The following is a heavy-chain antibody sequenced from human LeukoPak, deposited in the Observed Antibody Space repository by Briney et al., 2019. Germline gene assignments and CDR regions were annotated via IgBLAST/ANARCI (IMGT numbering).Heavy chain of an antibody. D-gene: IGHD3-3*01. CDR1: GFTFSSYW. Sequence: GGSLRLSCAASGFTFSSYWMSWVRQAPGKGLEWVANIKQDGSEKYYVDSVKGRFTISRDNAKNSLYLQMNSLRAEDTAVYYCARDGTIFGVVLTYNYFDYWGQGTLVTVSS. V-gene: IGHV3-7*01. J-gene: IGHJ4*02. CDR2: IKQDGSEK. CDR3: ARDGTIFGVVLTYNYFDY.